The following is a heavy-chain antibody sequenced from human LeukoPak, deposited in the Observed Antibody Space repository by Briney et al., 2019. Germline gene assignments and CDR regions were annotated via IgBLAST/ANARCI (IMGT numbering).Heavy chain of an antibody. J-gene: IGHJ6*03. CDR2: ISGSGGST. Sequence: GGSLRLSCAASGFTFSSYAMSWVRQAPGKGLEWVSAISGSGGSTYYADSVKGRFTISRDNSKNTLYLQMNSLRAEDTAVYYCAKSKLGAYYYYMDVWGKGTTVTVSS. D-gene: IGHD7-27*01. V-gene: IGHV3-23*01. CDR3: AKSKLGAYYYYMDV. CDR1: GFTFSSYA.